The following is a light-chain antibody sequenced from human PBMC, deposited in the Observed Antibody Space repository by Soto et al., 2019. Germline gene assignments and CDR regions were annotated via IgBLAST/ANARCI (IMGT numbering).Light chain of an antibody. J-gene: IGKJ4*01. Sequence: DIQMTQSPSSVSASVGDRVTITCRASQGVSTWLAWYQQKPGKAPNLLIYTASSLQSGVPSRFSGSGSGTDFTLTIGSLQPEDFATYYCQQTTTVPLTFGGGTKVEI. V-gene: IGKV1D-12*01. CDR3: QQTTTVPLT. CDR2: TAS. CDR1: QGVSTW.